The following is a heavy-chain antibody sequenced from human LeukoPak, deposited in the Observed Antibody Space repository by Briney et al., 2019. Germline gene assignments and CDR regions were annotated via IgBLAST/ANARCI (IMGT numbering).Heavy chain of an antibody. D-gene: IGHD3-22*01. J-gene: IGHJ4*02. Sequence: PGGSLRLSCAASGFTFSSYAMSWVRQAPGKGLEWVSVIYSGGSTYYADSVKGRFTISRDNSKNTLYLQMNSLRAEDTAVYYCARDRVYDSSGYYYGPPVYWGQGTLVTDSS. CDR2: IYSGGST. CDR1: GFTFSSYA. V-gene: IGHV3-53*01. CDR3: ARDRVYDSSGYYYGPPVY.